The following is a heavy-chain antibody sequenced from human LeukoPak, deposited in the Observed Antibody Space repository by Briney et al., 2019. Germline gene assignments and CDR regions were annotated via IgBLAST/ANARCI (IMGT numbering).Heavy chain of an antibody. J-gene: IGHJ5*02. CDR2: IYPGDSDT. D-gene: IGHD2-2*01. V-gene: IGHV5-51*01. CDR3: ARYRIVVVPDSNWFDP. Sequence: GESLKISCKGSGYSFTSYWIGWVRQMPGEGLEWMGIIYPGDSDTRYSPSFQGQVTISADKSISTAYLQWSSLKASDTAMYYCARYRIVVVPDSNWFDPWGQGTLVTVSS. CDR1: GYSFTSYW.